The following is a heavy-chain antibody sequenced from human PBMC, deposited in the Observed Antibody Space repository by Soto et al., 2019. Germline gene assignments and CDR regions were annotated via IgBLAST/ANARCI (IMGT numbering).Heavy chain of an antibody. CDR1: GGSISSYY. CDR3: ARVNDFWTGYYSTNWFDP. J-gene: IGHJ5*02. CDR2: IYYSGST. Sequence: TSETLSLTCTVSGGSISSYYWSWIRQPPGKGLEWIGYIYYSGSTNYNPSLKSRVTISVDTSKNQFSLKLSSVTAADTAVYYCARVNDFWTGYYSTNWFDPWGQGTLVTVSS. V-gene: IGHV4-59*01. D-gene: IGHD3-3*01.